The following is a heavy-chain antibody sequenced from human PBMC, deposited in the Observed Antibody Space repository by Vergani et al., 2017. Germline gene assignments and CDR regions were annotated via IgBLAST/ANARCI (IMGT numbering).Heavy chain of an antibody. CDR1: GFTFSSYA. Sequence: EVQLLESGGGLVQPGGSLRLSCAASGFTFSSYAMSWVRQAPGKGLEWVSSISSSSSYIYYADSVKGRFTISRDNAKNSLYLQMNSLRAEDTAVYYCARGYIATLGYWGQGTLVTVSS. CDR3: ARGYIATLGY. V-gene: IGHV3-21*01. D-gene: IGHD6-6*01. CDR2: ISSSSSYI. J-gene: IGHJ4*02.